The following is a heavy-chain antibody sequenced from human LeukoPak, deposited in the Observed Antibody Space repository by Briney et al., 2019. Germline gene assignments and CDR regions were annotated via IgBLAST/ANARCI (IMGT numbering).Heavy chain of an antibody. CDR1: GFTFSSYV. CDR3: AKERDPVLRFLEWLSGDFDY. Sequence: PGGSLRLSCAASGFTFSSYVMSWVRQAPGKGLEWVAAISGSGGSTDYADSVKGRFTISRDNSKNTLYLQMNSLRAEDTAVYYCAKERDPVLRFLEWLSGDFDYWGQGTLVTVSS. V-gene: IGHV3-23*01. J-gene: IGHJ4*02. D-gene: IGHD3-3*01. CDR2: ISGSGGST.